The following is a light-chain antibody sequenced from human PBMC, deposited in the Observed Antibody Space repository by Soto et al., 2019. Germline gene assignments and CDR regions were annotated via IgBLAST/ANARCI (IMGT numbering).Light chain of an antibody. Sequence: QSVLTQPPSVSGSPGQSVTTSCTGTSSDVGNYDRVSWYQQPPGTAPKLMIYEVTNRPSGVPDRFSGSKSGNTASLTISGLQAEDESDYYCSLYTSSSTLVFGGGTKVTVL. V-gene: IGLV2-18*01. CDR3: SLYTSSSTLV. J-gene: IGLJ2*01. CDR1: SSDVGNYDR. CDR2: EVT.